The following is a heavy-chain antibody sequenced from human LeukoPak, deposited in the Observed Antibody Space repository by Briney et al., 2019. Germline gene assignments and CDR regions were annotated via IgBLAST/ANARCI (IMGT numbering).Heavy chain of an antibody. D-gene: IGHD3-3*01. J-gene: IGHJ4*02. CDR3: ARGEYDFWSGYNFDY. CDR2: ISSSSSYI. CDR1: GFTFSSYS. Sequence: PGGSLRLSCAASGFTFSSYSMNWVRQAPGKGLEWVSSISSSSSYIYYTDSVKGRFTISRDNAKNSLYLQMNSLRAEDTAVYYCARGEYDFWSGYNFDYWGQGTLVTVSS. V-gene: IGHV3-21*01.